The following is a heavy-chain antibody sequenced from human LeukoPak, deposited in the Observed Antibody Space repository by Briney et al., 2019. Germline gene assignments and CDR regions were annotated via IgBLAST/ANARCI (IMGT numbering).Heavy chain of an antibody. V-gene: IGHV1-8*01. CDR2: MNPNSGNT. D-gene: IGHD6-6*01. CDR1: GYTFTSYD. Sequence: ASVKVSCKASGYTFTSYDINWVRQATGQGLEWMGWMNPNSGNTGYAQKFQGRVTVTRDTSISTAYMELSSLRSEDTAVYYCARGRGIAARRWTFDYWGQGTLVTVSS. J-gene: IGHJ4*02. CDR3: ARGRGIAARRWTFDY.